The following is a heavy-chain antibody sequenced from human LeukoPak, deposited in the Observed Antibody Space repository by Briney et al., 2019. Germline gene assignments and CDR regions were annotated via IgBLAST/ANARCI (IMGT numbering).Heavy chain of an antibody. Sequence: GGSLRLSCAASGFIFTDYGMHWVRQAPGKGLEWLTFIRYDGSDKYYADSVKGRFTISRDNSKNTLYLQMNSLRAEDTAVYYCARAPWDVWGKGTTVTVSS. CDR2: IRYDGSDK. V-gene: IGHV3-30*02. CDR1: GFIFTDYG. CDR3: ARAPWDV. J-gene: IGHJ6*04.